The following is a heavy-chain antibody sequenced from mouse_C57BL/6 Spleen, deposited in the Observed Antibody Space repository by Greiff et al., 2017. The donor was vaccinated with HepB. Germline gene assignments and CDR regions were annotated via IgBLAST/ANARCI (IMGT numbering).Heavy chain of an antibody. CDR1: GFTFSDYG. D-gene: IGHD4-1*01. CDR2: ISSGSSTI. Sequence: EVKLMESGGGLVKPGGSLKLSCAASGFTFSDYGMHWVRQAPEKGLEWVAYISSGSSTIYYADTVKGRFTISRDNAKNTLFLQMTSLRSEDTAMYYCARRTGTDYSWYFDVWGKGTTGTGSS. J-gene: IGHJ1*03. V-gene: IGHV5-17*01. CDR3: ARRTGTDYSWYFDV.